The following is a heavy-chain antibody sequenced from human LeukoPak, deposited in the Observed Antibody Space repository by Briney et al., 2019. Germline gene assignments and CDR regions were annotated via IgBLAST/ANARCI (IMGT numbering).Heavy chain of an antibody. Sequence: GGSLRLSCSASGFTFSSYAMHWVRQAPGKGLEYVSAISSNGGGTYYADSVKGRFTISRDNSKNSLFLQMSSLRTEDTAVYYCVKDLASGYDSLGYWGQGTLVTVSS. J-gene: IGHJ4*02. V-gene: IGHV3-64D*09. CDR3: VKDLASGYDSLGY. CDR1: GFTFSSYA. D-gene: IGHD5-12*01. CDR2: ISSNGGGT.